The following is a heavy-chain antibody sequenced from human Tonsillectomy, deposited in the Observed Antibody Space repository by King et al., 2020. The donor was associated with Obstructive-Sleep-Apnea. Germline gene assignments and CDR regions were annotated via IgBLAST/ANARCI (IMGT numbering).Heavy chain of an antibody. Sequence: VQLVESGAEVKKPGESLKISCKGSGYSFTSYWIGWVRQMPGKGLEWMGIIYPGDSDIRYSPSFQGQVTISADKSISTAYLQWSRLKAPDTAIYYCARRGTYGENYFEYWGQGTLVTVSS. CDR3: ARRGTYGENYFEY. D-gene: IGHD4-17*01. CDR2: IYPGDSDI. V-gene: IGHV5-51*01. CDR1: GYSFTSYW. J-gene: IGHJ4*02.